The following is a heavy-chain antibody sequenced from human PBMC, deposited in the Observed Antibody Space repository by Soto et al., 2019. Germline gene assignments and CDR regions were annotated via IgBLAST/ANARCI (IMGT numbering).Heavy chain of an antibody. CDR3: AKERHYDCSGYLGDY. CDR1: GITFSSYG. V-gene: IGHV3-23*01. J-gene: IGHJ4*02. CDR2: ITGDGDNT. D-gene: IGHD3-22*01. Sequence: GGSLRLSCTATGITFSSYGMSWVRQAPGEGLEWVSGITGDGDNTYYADSVKGRFTISRDNSQKTLYLQMNSLRAEDTAVYYCAKERHYDCSGYLGDYWGKGSPVTVSS.